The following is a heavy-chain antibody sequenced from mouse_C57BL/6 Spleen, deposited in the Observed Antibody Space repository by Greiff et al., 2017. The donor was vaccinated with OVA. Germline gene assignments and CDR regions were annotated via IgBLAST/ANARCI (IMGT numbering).Heavy chain of an antibody. CDR2: INPNNGGT. J-gene: IGHJ4*01. Sequence: EVQLQESGPELVKPGASVKIPCKASGYTFTDYNMDWVKQSHGKSLEWIGDINPNNGGTIYNQKFKGKATLTVDKSSSTAYMELRSLTSEDTAVYYCARSFITTVAGAMDYWGQGTSVTVSS. CDR3: ARSFITTVAGAMDY. V-gene: IGHV1-18*01. D-gene: IGHD1-1*01. CDR1: GYTFTDYN.